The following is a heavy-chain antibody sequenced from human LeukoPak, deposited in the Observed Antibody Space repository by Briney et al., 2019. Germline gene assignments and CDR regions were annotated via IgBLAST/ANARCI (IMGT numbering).Heavy chain of an antibody. CDR2: ISSDGSNK. V-gene: IGHV3-30*03. CDR1: GFTFSSYG. Sequence: GGSLRLSCAASGFTFSSYGMHWVRQAPGKGLEWVAVISSDGSNKYYADSVKGRFSISRDNSKNTLYLQMNSLRAEDTAVHYCARELPPVVNFYFDSWGQGTLVTVSS. D-gene: IGHD3-22*01. CDR3: ARELPPVVNFYFDS. J-gene: IGHJ4*02.